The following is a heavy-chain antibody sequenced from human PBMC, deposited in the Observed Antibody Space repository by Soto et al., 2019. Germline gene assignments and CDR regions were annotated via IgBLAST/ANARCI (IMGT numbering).Heavy chain of an antibody. Sequence: KPSETLSLTCTVSGGSISSYYWSWIRQPPGKGLEWIGYIYYSGSANYNPSLKSRVTISVDTSKNQFSLRLSSVTTADTAVYYCARGSWDLRVGMDVWGQGTTVPV. CDR2: IYYSGSA. V-gene: IGHV4-59*01. CDR3: ARGSWDLRVGMDV. D-gene: IGHD1-26*01. CDR1: GGSISSYY. J-gene: IGHJ6*02.